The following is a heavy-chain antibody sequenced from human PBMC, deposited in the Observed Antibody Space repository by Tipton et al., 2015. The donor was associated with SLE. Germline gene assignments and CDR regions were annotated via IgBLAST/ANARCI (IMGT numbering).Heavy chain of an antibody. CDR3: ARGGALYYYYYSMDV. Sequence: TLSLTCAVSGGSISSGGYSWSWVRQPPGKGLEWIGYIYDSGSTYYNPSLKSRVTISVDTSKNQFSLKLSSVTAADTAVYYCARGGALYYYYYSMDVWGKGTTVTVSS. J-gene: IGHJ6*03. D-gene: IGHD3-10*01. CDR1: GGSISSGGYS. V-gene: IGHV4-30-2*01. CDR2: IYDSGST.